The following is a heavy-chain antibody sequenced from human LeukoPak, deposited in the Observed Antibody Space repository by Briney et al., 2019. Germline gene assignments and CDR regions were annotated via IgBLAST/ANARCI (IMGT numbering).Heavy chain of an antibody. Sequence: SSETLSLTCAVYGGSFSGYYWSWIRQPPGKGLEWIGEINHSGSTNYNPSLKSRVTISVDTSKNQFSLKLSSVTAADTAVYYCARDVRSYYYGMDVWGQGTTVTVSS. CDR1: GGSFSGYY. V-gene: IGHV4-34*01. CDR2: INHSGST. J-gene: IGHJ6*02. CDR3: ARDVRSYYYGMDV. D-gene: IGHD3-10*01.